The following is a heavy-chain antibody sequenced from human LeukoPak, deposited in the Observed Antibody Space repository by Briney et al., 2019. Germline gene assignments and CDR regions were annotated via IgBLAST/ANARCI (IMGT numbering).Heavy chain of an antibody. V-gene: IGHV3-30-3*01. CDR1: GFTFSSYA. CDR2: ISYDGSNK. D-gene: IGHD2-2*01. J-gene: IGHJ6*02. CDR3: ARDPGIVVVPAASPYGMDV. Sequence: GGSLRLSCAASGFTFSSYAMHWVRQAPGKGLEWVAVISYDGSNKYYADSVKGRFTISRDNSKNTLYLQMNSLRAEDTAVYYCARDPGIVVVPAASPYGMDVWGQGTTVTVSS.